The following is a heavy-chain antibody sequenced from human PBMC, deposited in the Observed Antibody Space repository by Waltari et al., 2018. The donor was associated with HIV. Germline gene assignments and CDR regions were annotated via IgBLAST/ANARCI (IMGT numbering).Heavy chain of an antibody. D-gene: IGHD2-8*01. J-gene: IGHJ4*02. CDR3: ARGFDTNDGSPEY. CDR2: ISGSGGST. V-gene: IGHV3-23*01. CDR1: EFTFSPYA. Sequence: EVQLLESGGGLVQPGESLRLSCAGSEFTFSPYALNWVRQAPGMGVELVSSISGSGGSTYYADSVKGRFTIARDNFKDSLSLNMNNLRAEDTAVYYCARGFDTNDGSPEYWGQGTLVTVSS.